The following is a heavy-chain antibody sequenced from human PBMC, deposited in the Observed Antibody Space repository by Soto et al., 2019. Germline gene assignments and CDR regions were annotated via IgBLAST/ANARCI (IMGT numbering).Heavy chain of an antibody. CDR2: IYYSGST. Sequence: SETLSLTCTVSGGSISSSSYYWGWIRQPPGKGLEWIGSIYYSGSTYYNPSLKSRVTISVDTSKNQFSLKLSSVTAADTAVYYCARPIGGTVKGVYWFDPWGQGTLVTVSS. CDR1: GGSISSSSYY. V-gene: IGHV4-39*01. D-gene: IGHD4-4*01. J-gene: IGHJ5*02. CDR3: ARPIGGTVKGVYWFDP.